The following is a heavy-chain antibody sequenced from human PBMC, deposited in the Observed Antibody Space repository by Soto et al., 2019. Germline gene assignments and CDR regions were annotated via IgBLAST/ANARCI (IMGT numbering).Heavy chain of an antibody. V-gene: IGHV1-46*01. CDR1: GYTFTSYY. D-gene: IGHD6-13*01. J-gene: IGHJ5*02. Sequence: EASVKVSCKASGYTFTSYYMHWVRQAPGQGLEWMGIVNPSGGSTSYAQKFQGRVTMTRDTSTSTVYMELSSLRSEDTAVYYCARVILEGSSSSWYHGSWFDPWGQGTLVTVSS. CDR2: VNPSGGST. CDR3: ARVILEGSSSSWYHGSWFDP.